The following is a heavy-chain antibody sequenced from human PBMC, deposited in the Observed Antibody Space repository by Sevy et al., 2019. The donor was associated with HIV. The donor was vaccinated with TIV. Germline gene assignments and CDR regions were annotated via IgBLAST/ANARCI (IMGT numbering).Heavy chain of an antibody. Sequence: GGSLRLSCAASGFTFSNHGMHWVRQAPGKGLEWVAFIRYDGSNEYYGDSVKGRFTNSRDNSKETLYLQMNSLRPEDTAVYFCAKDRKVLLVVYAIPFDVFDIWGHGTMVTVSS. CDR3: AKDRKVLLVVYAIPFDVFDI. V-gene: IGHV3-30*02. CDR1: GFTFSNHG. J-gene: IGHJ3*02. D-gene: IGHD2-8*02. CDR2: IRYDGSNE.